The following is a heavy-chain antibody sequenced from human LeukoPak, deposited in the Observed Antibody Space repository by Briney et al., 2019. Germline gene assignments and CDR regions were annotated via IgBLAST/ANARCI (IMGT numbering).Heavy chain of an antibody. CDR1: GFTFTSYA. J-gene: IGHJ4*02. CDR2: ISGSGGST. CDR3: AKVRVEDLVRGVILFDF. D-gene: IGHD3-10*01. V-gene: IGHV3-23*01. Sequence: GGSLRLSCAASGFTFTSYAMSWVRQAPGKGVEWVSGISGSGGSTYYAHSVRGRFTISRDNSKNTLYLQMNFLRAEDTAVYYCAKVRVEDLVRGVILFDFWGQGTLVTVSS.